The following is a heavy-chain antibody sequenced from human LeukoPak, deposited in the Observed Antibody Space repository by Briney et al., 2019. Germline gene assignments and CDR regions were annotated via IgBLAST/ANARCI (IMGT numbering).Heavy chain of an antibody. CDR3: ARDCCGEWYYFDY. V-gene: IGHV3-30-3*01. Sequence: GGPLRLSCAASGFTFSSYAMHWVRQAPGKGLEWVAVISYDGSNKYYADSVKGRFTISRDNSKNTLYLQMNSLRAEDTAVYYCARDCCGEWYYFDYWGQGILVTVSS. CDR1: GFTFSSYA. J-gene: IGHJ4*02. D-gene: IGHD3-10*01. CDR2: ISYDGSNK.